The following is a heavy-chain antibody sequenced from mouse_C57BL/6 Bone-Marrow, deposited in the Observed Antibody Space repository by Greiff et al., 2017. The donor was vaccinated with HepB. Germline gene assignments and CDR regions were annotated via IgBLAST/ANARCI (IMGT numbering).Heavy chain of an antibody. CDR3: ARDKGGYAMDY. V-gene: IGHV5-4*01. CDR1: GFTFSSYA. CDR2: ISDGGSYT. J-gene: IGHJ4*01. Sequence: DVQLVESGGGLVKPGGSLKLSCAASGFTFSSYAMSWVRQTPEKRLEWVATISDGGSYTYYPDNVKGRFTISRDNAKNNLYLQMSHLKSEDTAMYYCARDKGGYAMDYWGQGTSVTVSS.